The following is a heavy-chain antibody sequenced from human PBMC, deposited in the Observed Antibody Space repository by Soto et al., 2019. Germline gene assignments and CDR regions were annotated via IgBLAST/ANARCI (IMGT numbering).Heavy chain of an antibody. CDR1: GGTFSSYA. V-gene: IGHV1-69*01. J-gene: IGHJ6*02. CDR2: IIPIFGTA. Sequence: QVQLVQSGAEVKKPGSSVKVSCKASGGTFSSYAISWVRQAPGQGLEWMGGIIPIFGTANYAQKFQGRVTITADESTSTAYMELSSLRSEDTAVYYCAIRGYRYSGSYYPQTPPYYYYGMDVWGQGTTVTVSS. CDR3: AIRGYRYSGSYYPQTPPYYYYGMDV. D-gene: IGHD1-26*01.